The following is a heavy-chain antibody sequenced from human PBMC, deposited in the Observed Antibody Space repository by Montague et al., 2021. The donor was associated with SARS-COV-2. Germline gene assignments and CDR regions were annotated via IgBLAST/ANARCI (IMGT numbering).Heavy chain of an antibody. Sequence: TLSLTCTVSGGSISSGSYYWIWLRQPAGKGLEWIGRIYTSGSTNYNPSLKTRVTISLDTSKNQFSLKLNSVTAADTAVYYCASGIESTYHYYMDGWGQGTTVTVSS. J-gene: IGHJ6*03. CDR2: IYTSGST. CDR3: ASGIESTYHYYMDG. CDR1: GGSISSGSYY. V-gene: IGHV4-61*02. D-gene: IGHD2-21*01.